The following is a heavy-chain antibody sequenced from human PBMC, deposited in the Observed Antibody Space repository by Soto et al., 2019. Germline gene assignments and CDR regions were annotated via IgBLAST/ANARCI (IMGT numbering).Heavy chain of an antibody. CDR1: GGSFSVYY. CDR2: INHSGST. J-gene: IGHJ6*02. V-gene: IGHV4-34*01. Sequence: SETLSLTCSVHGGSFSVYYWSWIRQPQGKGLEWIGEINHSGSTNYNPSLKSRVTISVDTSKNQFSLKLSSVSAADTAVYYCATGRGVRGVIITTYYYYGLDVWGQGTTVTVSS. CDR3: ATGRGVRGVIITTYYYYGLDV. D-gene: IGHD3-10*01.